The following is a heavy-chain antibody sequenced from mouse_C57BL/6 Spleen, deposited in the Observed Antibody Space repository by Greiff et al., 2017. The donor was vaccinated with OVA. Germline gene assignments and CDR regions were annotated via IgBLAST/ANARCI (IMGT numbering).Heavy chain of an antibody. CDR2: IYPGSGNT. CDR3: ARKGTTVGYFDV. V-gene: IGHV1-66*01. D-gene: IGHD1-1*01. CDR1: GYSFTSYY. Sequence: VQRVESGPELVKPGASVKISCKASGYSFTSYYIHWVKQRPGQGLEWIGWIYPGSGNTKYNEKFKGKATLTADTSSSTAYMQLSSLTSEDSAVYYCARKGTTVGYFDVWGTGTTVTVSS. J-gene: IGHJ1*03.